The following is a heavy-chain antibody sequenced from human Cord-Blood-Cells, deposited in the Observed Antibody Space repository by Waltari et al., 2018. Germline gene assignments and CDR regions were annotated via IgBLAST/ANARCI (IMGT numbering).Heavy chain of an antibody. J-gene: IGHJ4*02. D-gene: IGHD2-8*02. V-gene: IGHV1-69*01. CDR2: IIPIFGTA. CDR1: GGTFSRYP. Sequence: QVQLVQSGAAVTKAGSSVKVSCKASGGTFSRYPIGWVRQAPGQGLEWMGGIIPIFGTANYAQKFQGRVTITADESTSTAYMELSSLRSEDTAVYYCALGGPEYWDSRVDYWGQGTLVTVSS. CDR3: ALGGPEYWDSRVDY.